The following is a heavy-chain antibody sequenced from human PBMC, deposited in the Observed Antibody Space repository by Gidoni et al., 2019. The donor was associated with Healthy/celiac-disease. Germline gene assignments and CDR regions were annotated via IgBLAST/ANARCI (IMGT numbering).Heavy chain of an antibody. D-gene: IGHD6-13*01. CDR1: GFSLSNARMC. CDR3: ARIKEAAAGKIGAGGDAFDI. J-gene: IGHJ3*02. V-gene: IGHV2-26*01. CDR2: LFSNDEK. Sequence: QVTLKESGPVLVKPTETLTLTCTVSGFSLSNARMCVSWIRQPPGKALEWLSHLFSNDEKSYLTSLKSRLNIAKDTSKSQWVLTMTNMDPVDTATYYCARIKEAAAGKIGAGGDAFDIWGQGTMVTVSS.